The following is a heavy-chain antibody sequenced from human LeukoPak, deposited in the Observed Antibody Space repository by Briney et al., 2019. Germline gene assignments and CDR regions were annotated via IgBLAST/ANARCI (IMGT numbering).Heavy chain of an antibody. CDR2: ISYDGSNK. CDR1: GFTFSSYG. CDR3: ARVKGGIAAAGNYFDY. V-gene: IGHV3-30*03. Sequence: GGSLRLSCAASGFTFSSYGMHWVRQAPGKGLEWVALISYDGSNKYYADSVKGRFTISRDNSKNTLHLQMNSLRTEDTAVYYCARVKGGIAAAGNYFDYWGQGTLVTVSS. D-gene: IGHD6-13*01. J-gene: IGHJ4*02.